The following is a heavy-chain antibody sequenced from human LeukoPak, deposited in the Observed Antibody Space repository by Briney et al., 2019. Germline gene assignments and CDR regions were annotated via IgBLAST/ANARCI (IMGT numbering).Heavy chain of an antibody. CDR3: AKRPGYCSSNSCPGRFDP. V-gene: IGHV4-34*01. CDR1: GGSFSGYY. D-gene: IGHD2-2*01. CDR2: INHSGST. J-gene: IGHJ5*02. Sequence: SETLSLTCAVYGGSFSGYYWSWIRQPPGTGLEWIGEINHSGSTNYNPSLKSRVTISVDTSKNQSYLNLSSVTASHPPGYYCAKRPGYCSSNSCPGRFDPWGQGTLVTVSS.